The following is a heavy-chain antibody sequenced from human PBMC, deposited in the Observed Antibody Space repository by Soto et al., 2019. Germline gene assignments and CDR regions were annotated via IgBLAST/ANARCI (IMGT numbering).Heavy chain of an antibody. D-gene: IGHD3-10*01. Sequence: QVQLQESGPRLVKPSQTLSLTCTVSGDSIGSGDYYWTWIRQPPGKGLEWIGYIYYIGTTFYNPSLESRVNISVDASKIQFSPRVTSVTAADTAVYYCARGSTYYGFMTWGQGTLVTVSS. CDR3: ARGSTYYGFMT. J-gene: IGHJ4*02. V-gene: IGHV4-30-4*01. CDR1: GDSIGSGDYY. CDR2: IYYIGTT.